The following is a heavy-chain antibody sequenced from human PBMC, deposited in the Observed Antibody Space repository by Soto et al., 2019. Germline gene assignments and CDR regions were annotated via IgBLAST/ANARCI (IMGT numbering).Heavy chain of an antibody. CDR1: GYSVTSYW. D-gene: IGHD6-19*01. CDR2: IYPGDSDT. Sequence: SLKLACRGTGYSVTSYWIGWVRQMPGKGLEWMGIIYPGDSDTRYSPSFQGQVTISADKSISTAYLQWSSLKASDTAMYYCARAVAGRFDYWGQGTLVTVSS. J-gene: IGHJ4*02. CDR3: ARAVAGRFDY. V-gene: IGHV5-51*01.